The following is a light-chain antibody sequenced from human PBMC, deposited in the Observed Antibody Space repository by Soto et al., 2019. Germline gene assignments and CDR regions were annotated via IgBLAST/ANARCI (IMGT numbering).Light chain of an antibody. CDR3: SSYTGGNTYWI. V-gene: IGLV2-14*01. CDR2: EVS. CDR1: SSDIGAYNY. Sequence: QSVLTQPASVSGSPGQSITISCTGTSSDIGAYNYVSWYQQHPGKAPKVIIFEVSNRPSGVSNRFSGSKSGNTASLTISGIQPEDEADYHCSSYTGGNTYWIFGGGTKLTVL. J-gene: IGLJ3*02.